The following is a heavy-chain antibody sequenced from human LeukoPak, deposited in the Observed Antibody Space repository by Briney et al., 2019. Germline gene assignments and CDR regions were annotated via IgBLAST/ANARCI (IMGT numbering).Heavy chain of an antibody. V-gene: IGHV4-34*08. CDR1: GFTFSSYA. CDR2: INHSGST. D-gene: IGHD3-10*01. J-gene: IGHJ5*02. CDR3: AGSNWFDP. Sequence: GSLRLSCAASGFTFSSYAMSWVRQPPGKGLEWIGEINHSGSTNYNPSLKSRVTISVGTSKNQFSPKLSPVTAADTAVYYCAGSNWFDPWGQGTLVTVSS.